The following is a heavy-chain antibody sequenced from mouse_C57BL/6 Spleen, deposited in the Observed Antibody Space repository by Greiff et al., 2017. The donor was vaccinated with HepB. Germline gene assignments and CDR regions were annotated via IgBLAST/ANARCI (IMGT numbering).Heavy chain of an antibody. V-gene: IGHV1-52*01. D-gene: IGHD2-4*01. Sequence: QVQLQQPGAELVRPGSSVKLSCKASGYTFTSYWMHWVKQRPIQGLEWIGNIDPSDSETHYNQKFKDKATLTVDKSSSTAYMQLSSLTSEDSAVYYCARSYDYDRAYAMDYWGQGTSVTVSS. J-gene: IGHJ4*01. CDR2: IDPSDSET. CDR1: GYTFTSYW. CDR3: ARSYDYDRAYAMDY.